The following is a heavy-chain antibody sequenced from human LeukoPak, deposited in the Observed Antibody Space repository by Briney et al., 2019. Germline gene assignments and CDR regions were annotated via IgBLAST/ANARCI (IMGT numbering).Heavy chain of an antibody. D-gene: IGHD2-8*02. Sequence: PGGSLRLSCAASGFTFDDYGMSWVRHVPGKGLEWVAGINWNGTKTRHVDSVKGRFTISRDNAKNTLYLQMNSLRAEDTAVYYCARDQIYCTGGYCYFDYWGQGTLVTVSS. CDR1: GFTFDDYG. CDR2: INWNGTKT. CDR3: ARDQIYCTGGYCYFDY. V-gene: IGHV3-20*04. J-gene: IGHJ4*02.